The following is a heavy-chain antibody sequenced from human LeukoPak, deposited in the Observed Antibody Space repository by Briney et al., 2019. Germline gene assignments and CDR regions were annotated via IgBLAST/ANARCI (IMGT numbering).Heavy chain of an antibody. CDR3: ARADSSGLDY. Sequence: PGGSLRLSCAASGFTFSSQAMSWVRQAPGKGLEWVSAISNSGVTTYYADSVKGRFTISRDNSKNTLYLQMNSLRAEDTAVYYCARADSSGLDYWGQGTLVTVSS. CDR2: ISNSGVTT. J-gene: IGHJ4*02. V-gene: IGHV3-23*01. CDR1: GFTFSSQA. D-gene: IGHD6-19*01.